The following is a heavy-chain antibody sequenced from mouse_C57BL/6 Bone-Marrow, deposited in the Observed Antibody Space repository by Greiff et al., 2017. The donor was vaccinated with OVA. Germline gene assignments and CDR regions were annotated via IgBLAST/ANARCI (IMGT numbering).Heavy chain of an antibody. D-gene: IGHD2-3*01. V-gene: IGHV1-85*01. CDR1: GYTFTSYD. CDR2: IYPRDGST. CDR3: GWLPCAY. Sequence: QVQLKESGPELVKPGASVKLSCKASGYTFTSYDINWVKQRPGQGLEWIGWIYPRDGSTKYNEKFKGKATLTVDTSSSTAYMELRSLTSEDSAVYFCGWLPCAYWGQGTLVTVSA. J-gene: IGHJ3*01.